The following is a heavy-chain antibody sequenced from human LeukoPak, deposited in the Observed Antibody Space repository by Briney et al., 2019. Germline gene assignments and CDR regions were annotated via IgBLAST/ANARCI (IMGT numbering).Heavy chain of an antibody. D-gene: IGHD5-24*01. CDR2: IIPIFGTA. Sequence: SVKVSCKASGGTSSSYAISWVRQAPGQGLEWMGGIIPIFGTANYAQKFQGRVTITADESTSTAYMELSSLRSEDTAVYYCARSRDGYNYVAFDYWGQGTLVTVSS. J-gene: IGHJ4*02. CDR1: GGTSSSYA. CDR3: ARSRDGYNYVAFDY. V-gene: IGHV1-69*13.